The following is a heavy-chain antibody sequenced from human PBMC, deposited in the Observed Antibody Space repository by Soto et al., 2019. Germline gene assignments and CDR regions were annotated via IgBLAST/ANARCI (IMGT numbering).Heavy chain of an antibody. CDR3: ARVDTEWVGATTYWFDP. J-gene: IGHJ5*02. CDR2: INPNSGGT. D-gene: IGHD1-26*01. Sequence: QVQLVQSGAEVKKPGSSVKVSCKASGGTFSSYAISWVRQAPGQGLEWMGWINPNSGGTNYAQKFQGRVTMTRDTSISTAYMELSRLRSDDTAVYYCARVDTEWVGATTYWFDPWGQGTLVTVSA. V-gene: IGHV1-2*02. CDR1: GGTFSSYA.